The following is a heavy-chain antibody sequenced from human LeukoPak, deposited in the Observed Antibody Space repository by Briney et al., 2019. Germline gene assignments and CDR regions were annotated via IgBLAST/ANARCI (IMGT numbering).Heavy chain of an antibody. Sequence: GGSLRLSCAASGFTFSDAWMSWVRQTPGKGLEWVSGISASGANTYSADSVKGRFTSSRDNSKNILYLQMFSLRAEDAAVYYCAKVGENVLRIYPHSYYFDSWGQGTLVAVSS. J-gene: IGHJ4*02. D-gene: IGHD2-15*01. V-gene: IGHV3-23*01. CDR1: GFTFSDAW. CDR3: AKVGENVLRIYPHSYYFDS. CDR2: ISASGANT.